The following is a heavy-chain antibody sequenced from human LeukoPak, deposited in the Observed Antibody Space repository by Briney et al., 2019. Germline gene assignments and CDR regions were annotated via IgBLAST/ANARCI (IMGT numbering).Heavy chain of an antibody. CDR3: AKEITYPRDY. Sequence: GGSLRLSGAASGFTFSSYAMSWVRQAPGKGRGWVSAISGSGGSTYYADSVKGRFTISRDNSKNTLYLQMNSLRAEDTAVYYCAKEITYPRDYWGQGTLVTVSS. V-gene: IGHV3-23*01. J-gene: IGHJ4*02. D-gene: IGHD1-20*01. CDR2: ISGSGGST. CDR1: GFTFSSYA.